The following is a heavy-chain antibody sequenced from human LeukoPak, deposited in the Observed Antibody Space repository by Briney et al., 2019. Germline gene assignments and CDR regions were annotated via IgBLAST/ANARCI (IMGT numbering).Heavy chain of an antibody. Sequence: TGGSPRLSCAASGFTFDEYAMHWVRQAPGKGLEWVSLISWDGGSTNYADSVKGRFTIFRDNRKNSLYLQMNSLRAEDTALYYCAKDPVGYGGNYFDYWGQGTLVTVSS. CDR1: GFTFDEYA. D-gene: IGHD4-23*01. V-gene: IGHV3-43D*03. J-gene: IGHJ4*02. CDR2: ISWDGGST. CDR3: AKDPVGYGGNYFDY.